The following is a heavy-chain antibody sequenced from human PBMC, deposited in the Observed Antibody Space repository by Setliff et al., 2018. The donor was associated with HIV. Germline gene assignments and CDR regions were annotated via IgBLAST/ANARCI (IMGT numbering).Heavy chain of an antibody. CDR1: GDSINSHS. J-gene: IGHJ3*02. D-gene: IGHD2-21*02. Sequence: PSETLSLTCNVSGDSINSHSWTWIRQPPGKGLEWIGSIYHSGNTYYMPSLQSRVTISVDMSKNQFSLNLNSVTAADTAVYYCARGQGCGGGCHYAFEMWGQGTMVTVSS. CDR3: ARGQGCGGGCHYAFEM. CDR2: IYHSGNT. V-gene: IGHV4-38-2*02.